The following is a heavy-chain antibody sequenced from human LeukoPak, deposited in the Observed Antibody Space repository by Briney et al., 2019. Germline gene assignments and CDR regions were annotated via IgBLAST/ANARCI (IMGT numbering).Heavy chain of an antibody. CDR2: IKQDGSQK. CDR1: GFTFSNYA. J-gene: IGHJ4*02. Sequence: GGSLRLSCAASGFTFSNYAMSWVRQAPGKGLEWVANIKQDGSQKYYVESVKGRFTISRDNAKNSLSLQMNSLRAEDTAVYYCARYWNGGNYDYWGQGTLVTVSS. D-gene: IGHD1-1*01. CDR3: ARYWNGGNYDY. V-gene: IGHV3-7*04.